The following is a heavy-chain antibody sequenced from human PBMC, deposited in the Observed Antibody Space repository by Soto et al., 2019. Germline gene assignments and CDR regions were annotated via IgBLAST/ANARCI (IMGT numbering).Heavy chain of an antibody. V-gene: IGHV3-30*18. CDR2: ISYDGSNK. J-gene: IGHJ4*02. D-gene: IGHD3-10*02. CDR1: GFTFSSYG. CDR3: AKDRTTTFVVGYFDY. Sequence: GGSLRLSCAASGFTFSSYGMHWVRQAPGKGLEWVAVISYDGSNKYYADSVKGRFTISRDNSKNTLYLQMNSLRAEDTAVYYCAKDRTTTFVVGYFDYWGQGTLVTVSS.